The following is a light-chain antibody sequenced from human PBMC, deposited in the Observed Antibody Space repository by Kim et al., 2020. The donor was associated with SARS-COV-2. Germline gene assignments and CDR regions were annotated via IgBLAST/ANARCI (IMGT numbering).Light chain of an antibody. CDR2: DAS. CDR1: QRVSSY. V-gene: IGKV3-11*01. CDR3: QQRNNRPGT. J-gene: IGKJ1*01. Sequence: LSRGESATLPCRASQRVSSYLAWYQQNPGEAHGPLIYDASNRATGIPARYSGSGSGTDFTLTNSSVEPEDFAVYYCQQRNNRPGTFGQGTKVDIK.